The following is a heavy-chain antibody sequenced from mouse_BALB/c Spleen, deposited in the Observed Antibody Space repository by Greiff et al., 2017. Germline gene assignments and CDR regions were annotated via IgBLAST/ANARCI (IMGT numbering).Heavy chain of an antibody. CDR2: IWSGGST. V-gene: IGHV2-4-1*01. Sequence: VKLMESGPGLVQPSQSLSITCSVSGFSLTSYGVHWVRQSPGKGLEWLGVIWSGGSTDYNAAFISRLSISKDNSKSQVFIKMNSLQADDTAIYYCARTFYYRYERAMDYWGQGTSVTVSS. D-gene: IGHD2-14*01. J-gene: IGHJ4*01. CDR1: GFSLTSYG. CDR3: ARTFYYRYERAMDY.